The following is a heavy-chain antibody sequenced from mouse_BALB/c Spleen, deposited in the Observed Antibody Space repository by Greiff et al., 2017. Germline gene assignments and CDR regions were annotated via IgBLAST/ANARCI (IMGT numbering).Heavy chain of an antibody. J-gene: IGHJ2*01. CDR2: IDPENGDT. CDR1: GFNIKDYY. D-gene: IGHD1-2*01. Sequence: VQLQQSGAELVRSGASVKLSCTASGFNIKDYYMHWVKQRPEQGLEWIGWIDPENGDTEYAPKFQGKATMTADTSSNTAYLQLSSLTSEDTAVYYCNAPTTALDYWGQGTTLTVSS. CDR3: NAPTTALDY. V-gene: IGHV14-4*02.